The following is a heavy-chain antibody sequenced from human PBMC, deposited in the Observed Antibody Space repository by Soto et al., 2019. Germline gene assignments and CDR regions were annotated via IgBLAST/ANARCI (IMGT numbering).Heavy chain of an antibody. CDR1: GGTFSSYA. D-gene: IGHD2-21*02. J-gene: IGHJ3*02. Sequence: VASVKVSCKASGGTFSSYAISWVRQAPGQGLEWMGGIIPIFGTANYAQKFQGRVTITADESTSTAYMELSSLRSEDTAAYYCARDRYCGGDCYSWAFDIWGQGTMVTVSS. CDR3: ARDRYCGGDCYSWAFDI. CDR2: IIPIFGTA. V-gene: IGHV1-69*13.